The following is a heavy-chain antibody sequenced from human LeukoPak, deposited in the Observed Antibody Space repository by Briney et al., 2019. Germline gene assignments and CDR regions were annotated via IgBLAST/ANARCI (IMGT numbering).Heavy chain of an antibody. CDR1: GFTFSTYF. V-gene: IGHV3-30-3*01. Sequence: GRPLRLSCTASGFTFSTYFMHWLRQAPPKWLEWVADIVSDGSHTFYVESVKGRFTISRDNSKNTLYLQMNSLRAEDTAVYFCARERQDTILHSGAFDIWGQGTMVTVSS. D-gene: IGHD2-21*01. CDR2: IVSDGSHT. CDR3: ARERQDTILHSGAFDI. J-gene: IGHJ3*02.